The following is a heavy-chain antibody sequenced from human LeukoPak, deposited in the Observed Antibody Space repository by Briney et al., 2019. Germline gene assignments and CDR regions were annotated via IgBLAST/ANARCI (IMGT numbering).Heavy chain of an antibody. Sequence: GASVKVSCKASGGTFSSYAISWVRPAPGQGLEWTGGIIPIFGTANYAQKFQGRVTITTDESTSTAYMELSSLRSEDTAVYYCARGTGDFWSGPDYYYYYMDVWGKGTTVTVSS. CDR1: GGTFSSYA. V-gene: IGHV1-69*05. CDR3: ARGTGDFWSGPDYYYYYMDV. CDR2: IIPIFGTA. D-gene: IGHD3-3*01. J-gene: IGHJ6*03.